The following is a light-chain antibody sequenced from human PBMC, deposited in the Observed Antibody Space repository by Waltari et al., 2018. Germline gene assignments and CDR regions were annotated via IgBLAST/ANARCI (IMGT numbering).Light chain of an antibody. Sequence: DIQMTQSPSSLSASVGDRVTITCRASHDIRNYLNWYLQKPGKAPTLLIYGASSLQRGVPSRFSGSGSGTDFSLTINSLQPEDFALYSCQQTYISPITFGGGTRVQIK. CDR2: GAS. J-gene: IGKJ4*01. V-gene: IGKV1-39*01. CDR1: HDIRNY. CDR3: QQTYISPIT.